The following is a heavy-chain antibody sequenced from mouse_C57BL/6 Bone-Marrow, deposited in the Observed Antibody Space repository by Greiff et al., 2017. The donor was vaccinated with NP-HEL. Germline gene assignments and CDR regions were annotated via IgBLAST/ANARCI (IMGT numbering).Heavy chain of an antibody. CDR2: IDPSDSET. D-gene: IGHD1-1*01. CDR3: ARSTTVVATDY. V-gene: IGHV1-52*01. J-gene: IGHJ2*01. CDR1: GYTFTSYW. Sequence: VQLQQPGAELVRPGSSVKLSCKASGYTFTSYWMHWVKQRPIQGLEWIGNIDPSDSETHYNQKFKDKATLTVDKSSSTAYMQLISLTSEDSAVYDCARSTTVVATDYWGQGTTLTVSS.